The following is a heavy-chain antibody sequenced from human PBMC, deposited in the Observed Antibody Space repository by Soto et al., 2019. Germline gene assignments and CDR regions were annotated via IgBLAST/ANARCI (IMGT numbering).Heavy chain of an antibody. V-gene: IGHV1-18*01. CDR1: GYTFTSYG. CDR2: ISAYNGNT. CDR3: ARDSGASGGYEARDFDY. J-gene: IGHJ4*02. Sequence: ASVKVSFKASGYTFTSYGISWVRQAPGQGLEWMGWISAYNGNTNYAQKLQGRVTMTTDTSTSTAYMELRSLRSDDTAVYYCARDSGASGGYEARDFDYWGQGTLVTVSS. D-gene: IGHD5-12*01.